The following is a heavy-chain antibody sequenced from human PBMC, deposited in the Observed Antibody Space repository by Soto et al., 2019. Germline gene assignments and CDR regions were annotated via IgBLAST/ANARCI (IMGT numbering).Heavy chain of an antibody. CDR1: GYTFTSYG. CDR2: ISAYNGNT. V-gene: IGHV1-18*04. CDR3: ARDSPVGYHDAFGI. D-gene: IGHD6-25*01. J-gene: IGHJ3*02. Sequence: ASVKVSCKASGYTFTSYGISWVRQAPGQGLEWMGWISAYNGNTNYAQKLQGRVTMTTDTSTSTAYMELRSLRSDDTAVYYCARDSPVGYHDAFGIWGQGPMVTVSS.